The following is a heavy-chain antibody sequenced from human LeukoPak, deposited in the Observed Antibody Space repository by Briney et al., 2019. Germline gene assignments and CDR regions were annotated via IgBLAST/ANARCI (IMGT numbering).Heavy chain of an antibody. CDR3: AKGRPNYYGSNGHYYRRDGDY. CDR2: ITSSGDGT. J-gene: IGHJ4*02. D-gene: IGHD3-22*01. Sequence: PGGSLRLSCAASGFTFSIYAMSWVRQAPGKGLQWVSSITSSGDGTYYADSVKGRFTISRDNSENMLYLQMNSLRVEDTAVYFCAKGRPNYYGSNGHYYRRDGDYWGQGTLVTVS. CDR1: GFTFSIYA. V-gene: IGHV3-23*01.